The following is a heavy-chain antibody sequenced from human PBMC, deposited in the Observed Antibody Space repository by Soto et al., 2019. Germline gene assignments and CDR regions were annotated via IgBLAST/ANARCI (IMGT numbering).Heavy chain of an antibody. CDR1: GGTFSSYA. J-gene: IGHJ5*02. Sequence: SVKVSCKASGGTFSSYAISWVRQAPGQGLEWMGGIIPIFGTANYAQKFQGRVTITADESTSTAYMELSSLRSEDTAVYYCARDYDFWSGYYTDNWFDPWDQGTLVTVPQ. CDR2: IIPIFGTA. V-gene: IGHV1-69*13. CDR3: ARDYDFWSGYYTDNWFDP. D-gene: IGHD3-3*01.